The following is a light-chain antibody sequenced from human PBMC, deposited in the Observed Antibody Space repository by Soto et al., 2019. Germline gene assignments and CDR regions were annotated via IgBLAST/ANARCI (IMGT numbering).Light chain of an antibody. Sequence: QSVLTQPPSVSGAPGQRVTISCTGSSSNIGAGYDVHWYQQLPGTAPKLLIYGNSNRPSGVPDQFSGSKSGTSASLAITGLQAEDEADYYCQSYDSTLSGAGFGGGTKLTVL. V-gene: IGLV1-40*01. J-gene: IGLJ3*02. CDR3: QSYDSTLSGAG. CDR2: GNS. CDR1: SSNIGAGYD.